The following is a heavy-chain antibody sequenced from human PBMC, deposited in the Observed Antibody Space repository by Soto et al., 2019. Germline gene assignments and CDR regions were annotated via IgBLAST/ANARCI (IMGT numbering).Heavy chain of an antibody. CDR2: SIPIFGTA. J-gene: IGHJ6*02. CDR1: GGTFSSYA. Sequence: ASVKVSCKASGGTFSSYAISWVRQAPGQGLEWMGGSIPIFGTANYAQKFQGRVTITADESTSTVYMEVSSLTSEDTAVYYCARGDATKIIVTTYYGLDVWGQGTTVTVSS. D-gene: IGHD3-22*01. CDR3: ARGDATKIIVTTYYGLDV. V-gene: IGHV1-69*13.